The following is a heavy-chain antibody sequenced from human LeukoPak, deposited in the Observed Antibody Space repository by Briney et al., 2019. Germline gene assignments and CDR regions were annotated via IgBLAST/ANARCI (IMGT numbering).Heavy chain of an antibody. CDR2: IYYSGST. CDR1: GGSISSGDYY. J-gene: IGHJ5*02. CDR3: ARRETLQGWFDP. V-gene: IGHV4-30-4*01. Sequence: PSETLSLTCTVSGGSISSGDYYWSWIRQPPGKGLEWIGYIYYSGSTYYNPSLKSRVTISVDTSKNQFSLKLSSVTAADTAVYYCARRETLQGWFDPWGQGTLVTVSS.